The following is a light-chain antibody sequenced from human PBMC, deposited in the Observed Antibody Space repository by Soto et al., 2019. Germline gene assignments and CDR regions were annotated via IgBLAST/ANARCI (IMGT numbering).Light chain of an antibody. V-gene: IGKV3D-15*01. CDR3: QSYHKRPPGT. CDR2: DAS. J-gene: IGKJ1*01. CDR1: QTITT. Sequence: EIVLTQSPGTLSLSPGXRATLSCRASQTITTLAWYQRKPGQAPRLLIFDASARAVDIPGRFSGSVSGTEFTLTISSLQPEDFAVYFCQSYHKRPPGTSGHGTKVDIK.